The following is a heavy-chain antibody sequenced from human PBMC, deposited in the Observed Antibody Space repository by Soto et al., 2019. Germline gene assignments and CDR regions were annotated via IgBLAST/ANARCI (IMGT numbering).Heavy chain of an antibody. CDR3: AREKYYYDSSGYMPQGSYYYYYGTDV. CDR2: ISSSSSTI. CDR1: GFTFSSYS. V-gene: IGHV3-48*02. Sequence: GGSLRLSCAASGFTFSSYSMNWVRQAPGKGLEWVSYISSSSSTIYYADSVKGRFTISRDNAKNSLYLQMNSLGDEDTAVYYCAREKYYYDSSGYMPQGSYYYYYGTDVWGQGTTVTVSS. J-gene: IGHJ6*02. D-gene: IGHD3-22*01.